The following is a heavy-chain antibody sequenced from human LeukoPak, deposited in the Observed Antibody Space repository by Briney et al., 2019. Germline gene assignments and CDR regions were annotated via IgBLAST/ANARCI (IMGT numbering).Heavy chain of an antibody. J-gene: IGHJ4*02. Sequence: SETLSLTCTVSGGSISSSSYYWGWIRQPPGKGLEWIGSIYYSGSTYYNPSLKSRVTISVDTSKNQFSLKLSSVTAADTAVYYCARLWFGEPYLDYGGQGTLVTVSS. V-gene: IGHV4-39*01. D-gene: IGHD3-10*01. CDR2: IYYSGST. CDR1: GGSISSSSYY. CDR3: ARLWFGEPYLDY.